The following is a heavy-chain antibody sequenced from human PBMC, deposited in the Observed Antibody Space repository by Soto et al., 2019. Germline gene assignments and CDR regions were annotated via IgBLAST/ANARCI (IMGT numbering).Heavy chain of an antibody. Sequence: QFQLVQSGAEEKKPGASVKVSCKASGYPFTSYAIHWVRRAPGQRLEWMGWINAGNGNTTYSQKFQVRGTITRDTSASTGYVELRSLKSGVTAGYYCSRGDWWLFDYWGQGTRVTVSS. J-gene: IGHJ4*02. D-gene: IGHD2-8*02. CDR2: INAGNGNT. CDR1: GYPFTSYA. CDR3: SRGDWWLFDY. V-gene: IGHV1-3*05.